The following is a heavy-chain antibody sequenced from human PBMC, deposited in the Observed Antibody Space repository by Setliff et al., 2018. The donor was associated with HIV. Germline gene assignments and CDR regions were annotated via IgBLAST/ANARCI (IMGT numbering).Heavy chain of an antibody. V-gene: IGHV4-4*02. CDR2: IYHSGRT. J-gene: IGHJ3*02. CDR1: GGSISSPNW. CDR3: ARSTAEIAVAGI. Sequence: SETLSLTCAVSGGSISSPNWGSWVRQPPGKGLEWIGEIYHSGRTNYNPSLKSRVTISVDKSNNQFSLRLSSVTAADTAVYYCARSTAEIAVAGIWGQGTMVTVSS. D-gene: IGHD6-19*01.